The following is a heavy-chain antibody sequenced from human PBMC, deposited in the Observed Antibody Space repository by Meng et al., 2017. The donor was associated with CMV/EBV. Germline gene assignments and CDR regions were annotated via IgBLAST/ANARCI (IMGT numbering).Heavy chain of an antibody. CDR3: ARYSSSWSPHFDY. D-gene: IGHD6-13*01. CDR2: IYHSGST. Sequence: GSGGCISSGGYSWSWIRQQPGKGLEWIGYIYHSGSTYYNPSLKSRVTISVDRSKNQFSLKLSSVTAADTAVYYCARYSSSWSPHFDYWGQGTLVTVSS. CDR1: GGCISSGGYS. V-gene: IGHV4-30-2*01. J-gene: IGHJ4*02.